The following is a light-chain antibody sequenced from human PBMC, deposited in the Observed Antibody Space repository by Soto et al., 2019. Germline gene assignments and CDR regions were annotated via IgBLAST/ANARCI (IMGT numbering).Light chain of an antibody. CDR1: QTISDY. Sequence: IQLNSSPSSLSASVGARFTITCRVGQTISDYLNWYQQKPGTAPKLLIYAASTLQSGVPSRFSRSRAGTDFSLTISSMHPEDVATYYCQQTFSAPSITCGQGTRLEI. CDR3: QQTFSAPSIT. J-gene: IGKJ5*01. CDR2: AAS. V-gene: IGKV1-39*01.